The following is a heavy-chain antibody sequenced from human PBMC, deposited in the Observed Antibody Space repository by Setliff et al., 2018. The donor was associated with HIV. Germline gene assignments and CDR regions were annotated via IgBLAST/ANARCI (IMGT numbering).Heavy chain of an antibody. J-gene: IGHJ4*02. Sequence: LSLPCTVSGGSISRRIYYWGWIRQPPGKGLEWIGNFYYSGSSHYNPSLKSRVTISVDTSKNQFSLKLISVSAADTAVYYCAKLLPAADMAREIDSWGQGTLVTVSS. CDR2: FYYSGSS. V-gene: IGHV4-39*01. CDR3: AKLLPAADMAREIDS. CDR1: GGSISRRIYY. D-gene: IGHD2-2*01.